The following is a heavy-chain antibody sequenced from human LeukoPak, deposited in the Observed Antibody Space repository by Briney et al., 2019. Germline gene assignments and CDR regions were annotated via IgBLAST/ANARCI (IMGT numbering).Heavy chain of an antibody. J-gene: IGHJ4*02. CDR1: GFTFSSYS. Sequence: GGSLRLSCAASGFTFSSYSMNWVRQAPGKGLEWVSYISSSSSTIYYADSVKGRFTISRDNAKNSLYLQMNSLRAEDTAVYYCARDEYDSSGYYYALWGQGTLVTVSS. D-gene: IGHD3-22*01. V-gene: IGHV3-48*04. CDR3: ARDEYDSSGYYYAL. CDR2: ISSSSSTI.